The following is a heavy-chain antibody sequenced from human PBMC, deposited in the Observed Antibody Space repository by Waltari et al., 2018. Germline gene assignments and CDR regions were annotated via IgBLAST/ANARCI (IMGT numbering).Heavy chain of an antibody. CDR3: AIRAARLDF. D-gene: IGHD6-6*01. J-gene: IGHJ4*02. V-gene: IGHV4-38-2*01. Sequence: QVQLQASGPGLVKPSETLSLTCAVSGFSVGSGYYWGWIRQPPGKGLEWIGTIYHGGSTYYHPSLKSRITISVDTSTNQFSLNLNSVTAADTAVYYCAIRAARLDFWGQGTLVTVSS. CDR2: IYHGGST. CDR1: GFSVGSGYY.